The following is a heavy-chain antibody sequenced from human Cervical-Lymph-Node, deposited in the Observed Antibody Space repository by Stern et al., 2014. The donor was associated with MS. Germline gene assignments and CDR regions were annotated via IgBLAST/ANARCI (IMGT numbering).Heavy chain of an antibody. D-gene: IGHD2-2*01. V-gene: IGHV4-59*01. CDR1: GGSISNYY. Sequence: QVQLQQSGPGLVKPSETLSLTCTVSGGSISNYYWSWIRQPPGKGLEWIGDVYYSGTTNYNPSLRGRVAISVDTSMNQFSLKLSSVTAADTAVYYCVRVGGHCSSSSCPGSRYYYYGMDAWGQGTTVTVSS. CDR2: VYYSGTT. CDR3: VRVGGHCSSSSCPGSRYYYYGMDA. J-gene: IGHJ6*02.